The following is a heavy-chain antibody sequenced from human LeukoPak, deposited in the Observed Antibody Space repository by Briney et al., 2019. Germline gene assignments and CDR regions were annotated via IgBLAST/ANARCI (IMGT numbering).Heavy chain of an antibody. CDR2: INHSGST. CDR1: GGSFSGYY. CDR3: ARGGEEQWLVLGLAY. V-gene: IGHV4-34*01. D-gene: IGHD6-19*01. Sequence: SETLSLTCAVYGGSFSGYYWSWIRQPPGKGLEWIGEINHSGSTNYNPSLKSRVTISVDTSKNQFSLKLSSVTAADTAVYYCARGGEEQWLVLGLAYWGQGTLVTVSS. J-gene: IGHJ4*02.